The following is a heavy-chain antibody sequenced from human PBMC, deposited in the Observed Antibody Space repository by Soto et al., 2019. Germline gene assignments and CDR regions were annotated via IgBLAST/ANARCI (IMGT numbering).Heavy chain of an antibody. CDR1: GYTFTSYG. V-gene: IGHV1-18*01. CDR3: ARMSGSGWYYYYGMDV. CDR2: ISAYNGNT. Sequence: ASVKVSCKASGYTFTSYGISWVRQAPGQWLEWMGWISAYNGNTNYAQNLQGRVTMTTDTSTSTAYMELRSLRSDDTAVYYCARMSGSGWYYYYGMDVWGQGTTVTVS. J-gene: IGHJ6*02. D-gene: IGHD6-19*01.